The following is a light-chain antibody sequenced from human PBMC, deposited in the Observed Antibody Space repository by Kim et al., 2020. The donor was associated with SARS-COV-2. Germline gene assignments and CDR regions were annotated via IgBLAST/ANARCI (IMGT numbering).Light chain of an antibody. Sequence: EIVMTQSPGTLSVSPGERATLSCRASQTIDRNLAWYRQKPGQPPRLLIYDASTRATDIPARFSGSGSGTDFTLTISSLQSEDFVVYYCHRYNNWPYTFGQGTKVDIK. CDR1: QTIDRN. CDR2: DAS. J-gene: IGKJ2*01. CDR3: HRYNNWPYT. V-gene: IGKV3-15*01.